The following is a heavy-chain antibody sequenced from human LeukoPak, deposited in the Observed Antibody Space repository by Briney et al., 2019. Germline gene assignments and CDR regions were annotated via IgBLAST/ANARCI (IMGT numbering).Heavy chain of an antibody. CDR3: ARDLDWILFDY. J-gene: IGHJ4*02. V-gene: IGHV3-74*03. CDR1: GFTFNTLL. Sequence: GGSLRLSCAGSGFTFNTLLMDLVRQAPGKGLVLVARIRPEGTTTAYADSVKGRFTISRDNAKNTLFLQMNSLSAEDTAVYYCARDLDWILFDYWGQGTLVTVSS. D-gene: IGHD3-9*01. CDR2: IRPEGTTT.